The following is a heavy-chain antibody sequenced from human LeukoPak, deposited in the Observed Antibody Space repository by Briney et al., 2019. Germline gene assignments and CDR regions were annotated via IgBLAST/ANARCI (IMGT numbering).Heavy chain of an antibody. V-gene: IGHV1-8*03. Sequence: ASVKVSCKASGYTFTSYDINWVRQATGQGLEWMGWMNPNSGNTGYAQKFQGRVTITRNTSISTAYMELSSLRSEDTAVYYCARETGLLLWFGALSGAFDIWGQGTMVTVSS. J-gene: IGHJ3*02. D-gene: IGHD3-10*01. CDR3: ARETGLLLWFGALSGAFDI. CDR2: MNPNSGNT. CDR1: GYTFTSYD.